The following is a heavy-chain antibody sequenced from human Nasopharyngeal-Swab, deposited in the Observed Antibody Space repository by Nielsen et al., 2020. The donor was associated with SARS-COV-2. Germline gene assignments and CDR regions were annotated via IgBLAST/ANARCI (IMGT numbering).Heavy chain of an antibody. CDR1: GFTFSSYS. J-gene: IGHJ4*02. Sequence: GGSLRLSCAASGFTFSSYSMNWVRQAPGKGLEWVSYISSSSSTIYYADSVKGRFTISRDNAKNSLYLQMNSLRAEDTAVYYCASARPVFDYWGQGTLVTVSS. CDR3: ASARPVFDY. CDR2: ISSSSSTI. D-gene: IGHD6-6*01. V-gene: IGHV3-48*04.